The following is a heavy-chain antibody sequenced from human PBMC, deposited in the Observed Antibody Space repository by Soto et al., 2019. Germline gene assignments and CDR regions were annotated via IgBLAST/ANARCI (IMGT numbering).Heavy chain of an antibody. Sequence: AETLSLTCTVSGGSISSSSYFWAWIRQPPGKGLEWIGCISYTGSTYYNPSLRSRVTISVDTSKNQFSLKLSSVTAADTAVYYCARLPRFTAVAGTAYFDYWGQGTLVTVSS. CDR1: GGSISSSSYF. CDR3: ARLPRFTAVAGTAYFDY. CDR2: ISYTGST. V-gene: IGHV4-39*07. J-gene: IGHJ4*02. D-gene: IGHD6-19*01.